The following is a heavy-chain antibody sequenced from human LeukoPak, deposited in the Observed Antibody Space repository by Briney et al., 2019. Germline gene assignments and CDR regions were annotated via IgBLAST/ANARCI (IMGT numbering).Heavy chain of an antibody. V-gene: IGHV4-4*09. CDR3: ARGDSITIFGVVSDMDV. CDR1: GGSISGYY. D-gene: IGHD3-3*01. Sequence: SETLSLTCTVPGGSISGYYWSWIRQPPGKGLEWIGYIYTSGSTNYNPSLKSRVTISVDTSKNQLSLKLSSVTAADTAVYYCARGDSITIFGVVSDMDVWGKGTTVTVSS. J-gene: IGHJ6*03. CDR2: IYTSGST.